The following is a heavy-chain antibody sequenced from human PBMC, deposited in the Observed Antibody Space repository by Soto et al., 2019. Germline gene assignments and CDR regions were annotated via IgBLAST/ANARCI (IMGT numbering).Heavy chain of an antibody. CDR2: INHSGST. V-gene: IGHV4-34*01. CDR1: GGSFSGYY. CDR3: ARGRTSGEMDV. J-gene: IGHJ6*02. D-gene: IGHD3-10*01. Sequence: SETLSLTCAVYGGSFSGYYWSWIRQPPGKGLEWIGEINHSGSTNYNPSLKSRGTISVDTSKNQFSLKLSSVTAADTAVYYCARGRTSGEMDVWGQGTTVTVSS.